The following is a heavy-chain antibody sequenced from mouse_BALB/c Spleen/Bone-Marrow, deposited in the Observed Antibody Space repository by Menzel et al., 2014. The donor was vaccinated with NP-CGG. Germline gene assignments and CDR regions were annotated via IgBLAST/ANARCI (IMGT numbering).Heavy chain of an antibody. V-gene: IGHV5-6*01. CDR1: GFTFSSYG. CDR2: ISSGGSST. J-gene: IGHJ2*01. D-gene: IGHD3-2*02. Sequence: EVQRVESGGDLVKPGGSLKLSCVASGFTFSSYGMSWVRRTPDKRLEWVATISSGGSSTYYPASVKGRFTISRDNAKSTLYLQMSSLNSEDTAMYYCTRRPLQANSYFDCWGQGTTLTVSS. CDR3: TRRPLQANSYFDC.